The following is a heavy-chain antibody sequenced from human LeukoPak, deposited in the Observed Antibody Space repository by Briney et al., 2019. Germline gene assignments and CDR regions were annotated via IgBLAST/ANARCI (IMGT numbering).Heavy chain of an antibody. CDR2: IYYSGST. Sequence: SETLSLTCTVSGGCISSYYWSWIRQPPGTGLEWIGYIYYSGSTNYDPTLKSRVTISVDTSKNQFSLKLSSVTAADTAVYYCARVGAVAGRKSQAVYYMDVWGKGTTVTVSS. J-gene: IGHJ6*03. V-gene: IGHV4-59*01. CDR1: GGCISSYY. D-gene: IGHD6-19*01. CDR3: ARVGAVAGRKSQAVYYMDV.